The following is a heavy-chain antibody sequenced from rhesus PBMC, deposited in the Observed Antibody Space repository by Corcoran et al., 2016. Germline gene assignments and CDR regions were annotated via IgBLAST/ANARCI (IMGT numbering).Heavy chain of an antibody. CDR3: AYGDWNFHFDY. Sequence: QLQLQESGPGLVKPSETLSVTFAVSGGSISSSYWSWIRQAPGKGLEWIWYIYGSGSSTNYNPSLKSRVTISTDTSKNQFSLKLSSVTAADTAVYYCAYGDWNFHFDYWGQGVLSTVSS. D-gene: IGHD1-26*01. V-gene: IGHV4-169*01. CDR1: GGSISSSY. J-gene: IGHJ4*01. CDR2: IYGSGSST.